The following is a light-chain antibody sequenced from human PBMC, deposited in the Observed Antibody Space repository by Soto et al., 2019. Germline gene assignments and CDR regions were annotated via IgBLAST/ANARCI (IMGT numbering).Light chain of an antibody. CDR3: QQSYSTPVT. CDR1: QSISSY. J-gene: IGKJ4*01. CDR2: AAS. Sequence: DIQMTRSPSSLSASVGDRVTITFRASQSISSYLNWYQQKPGKATKLLIYAASSLQSGVPSRFSGSGSGTDFTLTISSLQPEDFATYYCQQSYSTPVTFGGVTK. V-gene: IGKV1-39*01.